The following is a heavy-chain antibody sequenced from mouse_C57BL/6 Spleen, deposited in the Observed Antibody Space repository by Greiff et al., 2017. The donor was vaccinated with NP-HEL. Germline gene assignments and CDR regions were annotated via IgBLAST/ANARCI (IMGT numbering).Heavy chain of an antibody. Sequence: EVHLVESGGGLVKPGGSLKLSCAASGFTFSDYGMHWVRQAPEKGLEWVAYISSGSSTIYYADTVQGRFTISRDNAKNTLFLQMTSLRSEDTAMYYCARRRYDTWFAYWGQGTLVTVSA. CDR2: ISSGSSTI. V-gene: IGHV5-17*01. D-gene: IGHD2-14*01. CDR1: GFTFSDYG. J-gene: IGHJ3*01. CDR3: ARRRYDTWFAY.